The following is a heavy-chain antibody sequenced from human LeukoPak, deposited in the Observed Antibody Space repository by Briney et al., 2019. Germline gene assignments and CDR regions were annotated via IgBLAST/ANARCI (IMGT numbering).Heavy chain of an antibody. CDR2: IKQDGSEK. Sequence: GGSLRLSCAASGFTFSSYGMHWVRQAPGRGLEWVANIKQDGSEKYYVDSVKGRFTISRDNAKNSLYLQMNNLRPEDTAVYYCAREIFWSGYFSNLHFDYWGQGTLVTVSS. CDR3: AREIFWSGYFSNLHFDY. J-gene: IGHJ4*02. V-gene: IGHV3-7*01. D-gene: IGHD3-3*01. CDR1: GFTFSSYG.